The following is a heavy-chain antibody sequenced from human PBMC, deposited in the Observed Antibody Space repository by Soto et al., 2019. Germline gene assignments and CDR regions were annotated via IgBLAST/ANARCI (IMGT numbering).Heavy chain of an antibody. D-gene: IGHD3-3*01. Sequence: QVQLQESGPGLVKPSQTLSLTCTVSGASITTNNHYWSWIRHPPGKGLEWIGYIHYSGTTYYNPSLKSRLTISVDTSRNQFSLDLSSVTAADTAVYYCVRDGSGNDYWGQGTLVTVSS. CDR1: GASITTNNHY. J-gene: IGHJ4*02. CDR2: IHYSGTT. V-gene: IGHV4-30-4*01. CDR3: VRDGSGNDY.